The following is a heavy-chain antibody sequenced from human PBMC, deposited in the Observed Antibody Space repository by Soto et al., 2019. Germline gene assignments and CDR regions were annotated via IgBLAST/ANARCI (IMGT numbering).Heavy chain of an antibody. CDR3: ARKAVAGTGAFDI. D-gene: IGHD6-19*01. J-gene: IGHJ3*02. Sequence: SETLSLTCAVSGGSISSSNWRSWVRQPPGKGLEWIGEIYHSGSTNYNPPLKSRVTISVDKSKNQFSLKLSSVTAADTAVYYCARKAVAGTGAFDIWGQGKMVTVSS. CDR2: IYHSGST. CDR1: GGSISSSNW. V-gene: IGHV4-4*02.